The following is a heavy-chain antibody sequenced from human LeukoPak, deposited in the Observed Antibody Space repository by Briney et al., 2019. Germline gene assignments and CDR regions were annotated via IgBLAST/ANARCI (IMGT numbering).Heavy chain of an antibody. CDR1: GFTFSSYG. CDR2: IWYDGSNK. CDR3: ARGATYCSSTSCYSAAIDY. Sequence: GGSLRLSCAASGFTFSSYGMHWVRQAPGKGLEWVAVIWYDGSNKYYADSVKGRFTISRDNSKNTLYLQMNSLRAEDTAVYYCARGATYCSSTSCYSAAIDYWGQGTLVTVSS. J-gene: IGHJ4*02. V-gene: IGHV3-30*19. D-gene: IGHD2-2*01.